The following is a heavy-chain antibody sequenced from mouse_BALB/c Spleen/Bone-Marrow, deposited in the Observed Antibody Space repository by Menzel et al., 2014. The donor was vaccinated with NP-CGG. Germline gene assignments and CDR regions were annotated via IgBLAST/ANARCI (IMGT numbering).Heavy chain of an antibody. D-gene: IGHD1-1*01. CDR3: ARSTTVKDYFDY. CDR1: GYAXTNYL. Sequence: QLQQSGAELVRPGTSVKVSRKASGYAXTNYLIEWLKQRPGQGLEWIGVLNPGSGGSHYNEKFKGKATLTADKSSSTAYMQLSSLTSDDSAVYFCARSTTVKDYFDYWGQGTTLTVSS. CDR2: LNPGSGGS. J-gene: IGHJ2*01. V-gene: IGHV1-54*01.